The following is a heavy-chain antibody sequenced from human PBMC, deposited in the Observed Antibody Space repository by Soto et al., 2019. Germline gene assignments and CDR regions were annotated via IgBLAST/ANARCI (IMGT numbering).Heavy chain of an antibody. D-gene: IGHD3-3*01. CDR1: GFTFSSYA. CDR2: ISGSGGST. J-gene: IGHJ5*02. Sequence: EVQLLESGGGLVQPGGSLRLSCAASGFTFSSYAMSWVRQASGKGLEWVSAISGSGGSTYYADSVKGRFTISRDNSKNTLYLQMNSLRAEDTAVYYCAKDPSYDFWSGPNNWFDPWGQGTLVTVSS. V-gene: IGHV3-23*01. CDR3: AKDPSYDFWSGPNNWFDP.